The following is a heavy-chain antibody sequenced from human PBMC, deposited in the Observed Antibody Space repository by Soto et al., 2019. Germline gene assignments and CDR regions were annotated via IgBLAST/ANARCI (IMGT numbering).Heavy chain of an antibody. CDR2: SDREDGET. CDR3: TRGNWLDP. J-gene: IGHJ5*02. Sequence: QVRLIQSGTEVKKSGASVKVSCRLSGSALTELSLHWVRQAPGKGLEWMGCSDREDGETFYAQKFKGRLTMNEDTSTNTAYMELRSLGSEDTAVYYCTRGNWLDPWGQGALVAVSS. CDR1: GSALTELS. V-gene: IGHV1-24*01.